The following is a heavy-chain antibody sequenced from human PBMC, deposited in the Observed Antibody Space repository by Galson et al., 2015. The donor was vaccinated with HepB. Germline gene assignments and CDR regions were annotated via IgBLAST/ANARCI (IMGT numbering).Heavy chain of an antibody. J-gene: IGHJ1*01. CDR1: GFIFSTYG. CDR3: ARVPSRVDGSGPKHKAQSEYFQH. CDR2: ISSDDNDN. V-gene: IGHV3-30*03. D-gene: IGHD1-26*01. Sequence: SLRLSCAASGFIFSTYGMHWVRQAPDRALEWVAVISSDDNDNYYADSVKGRFTISRDNSKNTLYLQMNSLRAEDTAVYYCARVPSRVDGSGPKHKAQSEYFQHWGQGTLVTVSS.